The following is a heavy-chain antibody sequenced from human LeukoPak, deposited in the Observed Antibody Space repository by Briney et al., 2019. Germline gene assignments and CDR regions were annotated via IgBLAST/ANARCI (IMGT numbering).Heavy chain of an antibody. V-gene: IGHV5-51*01. Sequence: GESLKISCKGFGYSFTSYWIGWVRQLPGKGLEWMGIIYPGDSDTRYSPSFQGQVTISADKSISTAYLQWSSLKASDPAMYYCASHYYDSSGYYSDYWGQGTLVTVSS. J-gene: IGHJ4*02. CDR1: GYSFTSYW. D-gene: IGHD3-22*01. CDR3: ASHYYDSSGYYSDY. CDR2: IYPGDSDT.